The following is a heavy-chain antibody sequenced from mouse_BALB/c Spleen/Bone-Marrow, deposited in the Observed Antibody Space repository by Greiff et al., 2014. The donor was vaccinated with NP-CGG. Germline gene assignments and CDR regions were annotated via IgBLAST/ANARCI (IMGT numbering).Heavy chain of an antibody. CDR2: IYPGDGDT. CDR3: ARGVPMDY. CDR1: GYAFSSYW. J-gene: IGHJ4*01. V-gene: IGHV1-80*01. Sequence: VHLVESGAELVRPGSSVKISCKASGYAFSSYWMNWEKQRPGQGLEWIGQIYPGDGDTNYNGKFKGKATLTADKSSSTAYMQLSSLTSEDSAVYFCARGVPMDYWGQGTSVTVSS.